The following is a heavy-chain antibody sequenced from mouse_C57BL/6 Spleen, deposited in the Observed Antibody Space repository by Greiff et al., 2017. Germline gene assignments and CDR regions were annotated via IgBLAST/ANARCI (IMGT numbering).Heavy chain of an antibody. Sequence: QVQLQQPGAELVRPGSSVKLSCKASGYTFTSYWMHWVKQRPIQGLEWIGNIDPSDSETHYNQKFKDKATLTVDKSSSTAYMQLSSLTSEDSAVYYCAREDYGSSYEFDYWGQGTTLTVSS. CDR2: IDPSDSET. V-gene: IGHV1-52*01. CDR1: GYTFTSYW. D-gene: IGHD1-1*01. CDR3: AREDYGSSYEFDY. J-gene: IGHJ2*01.